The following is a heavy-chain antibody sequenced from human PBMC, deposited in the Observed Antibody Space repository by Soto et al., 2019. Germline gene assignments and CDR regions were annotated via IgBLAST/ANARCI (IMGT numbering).Heavy chain of an antibody. D-gene: IGHD5-18*01. CDR2: IGSSGTTI. Sequence: QMQLVESGRGLVKPGGSLRLSCAASGFTFSDHYMSWIRQAPGKGLEWVAYIGSSGTTIFYADSVKGRFTISRDNARNSLFLQMSSPRAEDTAVYYCATSLGHNYGLAVWGQGTTVTVSS. CDR3: ATSLGHNYGLAV. J-gene: IGHJ6*02. CDR1: GFTFSDHY. V-gene: IGHV3-11*01.